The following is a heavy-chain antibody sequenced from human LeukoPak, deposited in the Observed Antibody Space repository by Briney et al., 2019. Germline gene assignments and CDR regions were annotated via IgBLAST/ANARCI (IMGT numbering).Heavy chain of an antibody. V-gene: IGHV4-61*02. J-gene: IGHJ6*03. CDR1: GGSISSGNYY. Sequence: SETLSLTCTVSGGSISSGNYYWSWIRQPAGKGLEWIGRIYASGSTSYNPSLKSRVTISVDTSKNQFSLKLSSVTAADTAVYYCAKAKISGSNGYYMDVWGKGTTVTISS. D-gene: IGHD3-10*01. CDR2: IYASGST. CDR3: AKAKISGSNGYYMDV.